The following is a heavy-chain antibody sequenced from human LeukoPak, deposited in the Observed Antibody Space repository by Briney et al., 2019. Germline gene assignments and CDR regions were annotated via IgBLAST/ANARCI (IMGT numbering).Heavy chain of an antibody. CDR1: GFTFSNYS. Sequence: PGGSLRLSCAASGFTFSNYSMSWVRQAPGKGLEYVSAISSDGVSTYYGASVKGRFTISRDNSKNTLYLQMSSLRVEDTALYYCVKEAAFYDHWGPGTLVTVSS. D-gene: IGHD6-13*01. J-gene: IGHJ5*02. V-gene: IGHV3-64D*06. CDR3: VKEAAFYDH. CDR2: ISSDGVST.